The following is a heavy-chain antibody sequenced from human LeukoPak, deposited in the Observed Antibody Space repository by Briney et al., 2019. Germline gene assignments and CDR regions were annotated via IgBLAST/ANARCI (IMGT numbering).Heavy chain of an antibody. CDR3: AELGTTMIGGV. Sequence: GGSLRLSCAASGFTFSSYSMNWVRQAPGKGLEWLSYISSTSNTIYYADSVKGRFTISRDNAKNSLYLQMNSLRAEDTAVYYCAELGTTMIGGVWGKGTTVTISS. D-gene: IGHD3-10*02. V-gene: IGHV3-48*04. CDR1: GFTFSSYS. J-gene: IGHJ6*04. CDR2: ISSTSNTI.